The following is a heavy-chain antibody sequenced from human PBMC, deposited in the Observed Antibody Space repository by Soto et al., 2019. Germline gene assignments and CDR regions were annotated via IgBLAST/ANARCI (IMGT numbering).Heavy chain of an antibody. V-gene: IGHV1-18*01. J-gene: IGHJ6*02. CDR1: GYTFTSYG. CDR2: IGAYNGNT. CDR3: ARDPSYYYDSSGYYYPYYYYYYGMDV. D-gene: IGHD3-22*01. Sequence: ASVKVSCKASGYTFTSYGISWVRQAPGQGLEWMGWIGAYNGNTNYAQKLQGRVTMTTDTSTSTAYMELRSLRSDDTAVYYCARDPSYYYDSSGYYYPYYYYYYGMDVWGQGTTVTVSS.